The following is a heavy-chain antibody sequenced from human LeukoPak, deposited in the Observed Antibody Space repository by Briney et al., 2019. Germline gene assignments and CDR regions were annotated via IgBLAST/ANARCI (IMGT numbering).Heavy chain of an antibody. Sequence: ASVKVSCKASGYTLTSYGISWVRQAPGQGLEWMGWISAYNGNTNYAQKLQGRVTMTTDTSTSTAYMELRSLRSDDTAVYYCARTLDSSSWTGVDYWGQGTLVTVSS. V-gene: IGHV1-18*01. CDR3: ARTLDSSSWTGVDY. CDR1: GYTLTSYG. CDR2: ISAYNGNT. D-gene: IGHD6-13*01. J-gene: IGHJ4*02.